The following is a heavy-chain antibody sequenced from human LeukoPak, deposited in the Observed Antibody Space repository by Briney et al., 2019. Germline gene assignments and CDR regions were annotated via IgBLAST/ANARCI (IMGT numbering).Heavy chain of an antibody. Sequence: KPGGSLRLFCAASGFTFSSYSMNWVRQAPGKGLEWVSSISSSSYIYYADSVKGRFTISRDNAKNSLYLQMNSLRAEDTAVYYCARGRQYCSSTSCYIDGGFWRIFDYWGQGTLVTVSS. CDR2: ISSSSYI. J-gene: IGHJ4*02. CDR3: ARGRQYCSSTSCYIDGGFWRIFDY. V-gene: IGHV3-21*01. CDR1: GFTFSSYS. D-gene: IGHD2-2*02.